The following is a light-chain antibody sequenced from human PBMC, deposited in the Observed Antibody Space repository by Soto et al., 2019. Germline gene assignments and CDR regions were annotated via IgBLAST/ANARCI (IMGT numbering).Light chain of an antibody. V-gene: IGKV3-15*01. J-gene: IGKJ2*01. CDR2: DAS. Sequence: IVMTQSPATLSVSPGERATLSCRASQSINNNLAWYQQKPGQAPRLLIYDASTGATHIPARFSGSGSGTEFTLTISRLQSEDSADYYCQQYKSWFTFGQGTKLEIK. CDR1: QSINNN. CDR3: QQYKSWFT.